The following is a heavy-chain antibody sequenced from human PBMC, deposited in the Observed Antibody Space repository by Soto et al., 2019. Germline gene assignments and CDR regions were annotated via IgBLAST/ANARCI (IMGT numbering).Heavy chain of an antibody. CDR3: ASYYYDSSGYRYDAFDI. Sequence: QVQLQESGPGLVKPSETLSLICTVSGGSISNYYWSWVRQPPGKGLEWIGYVYSSGSTNYSPSLKSRVTISVDTSKNQFSLKLNTVTAADTAVYYCASYYYDSSGYRYDAFDIWGQGTRVTVSS. J-gene: IGHJ3*02. V-gene: IGHV4-59*01. D-gene: IGHD3-22*01. CDR2: VYSSGST. CDR1: GGSISNYY.